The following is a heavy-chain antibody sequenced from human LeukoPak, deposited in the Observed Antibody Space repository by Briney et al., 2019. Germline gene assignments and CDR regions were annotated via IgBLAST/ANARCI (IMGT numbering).Heavy chain of an antibody. J-gene: IGHJ4*02. D-gene: IGHD6-6*01. CDR3: ARSSPLDY. V-gene: IGHV3-11*01. CDR2: ISGSSGSTI. Sequence: AGGSLRLSCVASGFTFSDYYMSWIRQAPGKGLEWVSYISGSSGSTIYYADSVKGRFTISRDNAKNSLFLQMNSLRAEDTALYYCARSSPLDYWGQGTLVTVSS. CDR1: GFTFSDYY.